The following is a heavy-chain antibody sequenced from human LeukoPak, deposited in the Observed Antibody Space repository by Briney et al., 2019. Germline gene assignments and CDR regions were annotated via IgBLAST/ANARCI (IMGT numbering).Heavy chain of an antibody. CDR1: GFTLSNYD. CDR3: ARDGSFGFFDY. CDR2: ISSGGSAK. V-gene: IGHV3-48*03. J-gene: IGHJ4*02. Sequence: GGSLRLSCTASGFTLSNYDINWVRQAPGKGLEWISYISSGGSAKYYAESVKGRFTISRDNSENSLYLRMNSLRVEDTAIYYCARDGSFGFFDYWGQGTLVTVSS. D-gene: IGHD3-3*01.